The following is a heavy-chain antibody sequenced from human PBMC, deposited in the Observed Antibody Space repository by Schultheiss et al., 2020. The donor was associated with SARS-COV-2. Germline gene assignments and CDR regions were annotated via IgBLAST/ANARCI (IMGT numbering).Heavy chain of an antibody. CDR2: INHSGST. CDR3: ATQTYYYDTRGYYFSLYYFHY. V-gene: IGHV4-34*01. Sequence: SETLSLTCAVYGGSFSGYYWSWIRQPPGKGLEWIGEINHSGSTNYNPSLKSRVTISVDTSKNQFSLKLSSVTAADTAVYYCATQTYYYDTRGYYFSLYYFHYWGQGTLVTVSS. CDR1: GGSFSGYY. J-gene: IGHJ4*02. D-gene: IGHD3-22*01.